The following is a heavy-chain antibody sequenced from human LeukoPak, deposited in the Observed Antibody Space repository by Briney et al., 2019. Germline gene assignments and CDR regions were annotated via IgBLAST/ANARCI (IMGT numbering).Heavy chain of an antibody. CDR2: IYYSGST. J-gene: IGHJ3*02. V-gene: IGHV4-59*01. D-gene: IGHD2-8*01. CDR1: GGSISSYY. Sequence: SETLSLTCTVSGGSISSYYWSWIRQPPGKGLEWIGYIYYSGSTNYNPSLKSRVTISVDTSKNQFSLKLSSVTAADTAVYYCARGRDCTNGVCYMRHAFDIWGQGTMVTVSS. CDR3: ARGRDCTNGVCYMRHAFDI.